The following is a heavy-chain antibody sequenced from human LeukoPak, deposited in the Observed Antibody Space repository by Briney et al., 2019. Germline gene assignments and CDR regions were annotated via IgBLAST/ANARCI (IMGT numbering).Heavy chain of an antibody. V-gene: IGHV3-23*01. J-gene: IGHJ4*02. CDR2: ISGSGGTT. Sequence: GGSLRLSCAASGFTFSSYAMSWVRQAPGKGLEWVSAISGSGGTTYNTDSVKGRFTISRDSFNNTVYLEMNNLRVEDTAVYYCARQIVVEPAGINFDFWGQGTLVTVSS. CDR1: GFTFSSYA. CDR3: ARQIVVEPAGINFDF. D-gene: IGHD2-2*01.